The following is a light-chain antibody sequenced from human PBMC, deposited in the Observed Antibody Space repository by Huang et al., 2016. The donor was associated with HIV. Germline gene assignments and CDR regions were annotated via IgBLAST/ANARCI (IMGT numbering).Light chain of an antibody. Sequence: EIVLTQSPATLSLSPGERATLTCRASQSVSSYLSWFPQKHGQAPRLLIYAAFNRAPGIPDRFSVSGSGTDFTLTISNVEPEDFAVYYCQQRNNWPRTFGQGTKVEI. CDR3: QQRNNWPRT. J-gene: IGKJ1*01. CDR2: AAF. CDR1: QSVSSY. V-gene: IGKV3-11*01.